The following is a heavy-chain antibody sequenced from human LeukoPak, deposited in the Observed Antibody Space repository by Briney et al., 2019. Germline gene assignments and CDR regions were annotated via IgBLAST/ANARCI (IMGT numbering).Heavy chain of an antibody. J-gene: IGHJ4*02. Sequence: GASVKVSCKASGYTFTSYGVSWVRQAPGRGLEWMGWISAYNGNTNYAQNLQGRVTMTTDTSTNTAYMELRSLRSDDTAVYYCARDGGYYGSGNFYTGDYWGQGTLVTVSS. CDR1: GYTFTSYG. D-gene: IGHD3-10*01. CDR2: ISAYNGNT. CDR3: ARDGGYYGSGNFYTGDY. V-gene: IGHV1-18*01.